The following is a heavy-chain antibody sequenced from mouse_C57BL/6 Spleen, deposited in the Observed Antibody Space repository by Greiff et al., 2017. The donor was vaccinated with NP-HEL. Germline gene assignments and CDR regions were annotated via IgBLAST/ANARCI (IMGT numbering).Heavy chain of an antibody. D-gene: IGHD2-5*01. CDR1: GFTFSSYT. CDR2: ISGGGGNT. V-gene: IGHV5-9*01. Sequence: EVKVVESGGGLVKPGGSLKLSCAASGFTFSSYTMSWVRQTPEKRLEWVATISGGGGNTYYPDSVKGRFTISRDNAKNTLYLQMSSLRSEDTALYYCARLYYSNHVFAYWGQGTLVTVSA. J-gene: IGHJ3*01. CDR3: ARLYYSNHVFAY.